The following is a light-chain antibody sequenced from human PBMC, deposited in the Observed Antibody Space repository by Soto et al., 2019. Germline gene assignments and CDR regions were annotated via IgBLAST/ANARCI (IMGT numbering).Light chain of an antibody. V-gene: IGKV3-15*01. CDR1: QSVSSY. J-gene: IGKJ1*01. CDR2: GAS. CDR3: QQYNTYLT. Sequence: EIVLTQSPATLSLSPGERATLSCRASQSVSSYLAWYQQKPGQAPRLLIYGASTRATGIPARFSGSGSGTEFTLTISSLQPDDFATYYCQQYNTYLTFGQGTKVDIK.